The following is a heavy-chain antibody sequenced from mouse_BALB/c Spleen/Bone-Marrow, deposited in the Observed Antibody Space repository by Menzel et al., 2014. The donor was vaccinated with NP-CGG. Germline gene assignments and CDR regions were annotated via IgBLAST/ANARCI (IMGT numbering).Heavy chain of an antibody. J-gene: IGHJ4*01. D-gene: IGHD2-4*01. Sequence: EVKVVESGGGLVQPKGSLKLSCAASGFTFXTNAMNWVRQAPGKGLEWVARIRSKSNNYATYYADSVKDRFTISRDDSQSMLYLQMNNLKTEDTAMYYCVREGTMRLRSYYAMDYWGQGTSVTASS. CDR3: VREGTMRLRSYYAMDY. CDR1: GFTFXTNA. V-gene: IGHV10S3*01. CDR2: IRSKSNNYAT.